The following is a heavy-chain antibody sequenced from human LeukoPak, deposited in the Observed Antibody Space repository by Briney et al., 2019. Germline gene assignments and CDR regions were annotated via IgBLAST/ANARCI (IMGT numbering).Heavy chain of an antibody. CDR3: ARVAYYEPIFDY. CDR2: INHSGST. D-gene: IGHD3-22*01. Sequence: SETLSLTCAVYGGSFSGYYWSWIRQPPGKGLEWIGEINHSGSTNYNPSLKSRVTISVDTSKNQFSLKLSSVTAADTAVYYCARVAYYEPIFDYWGQGTLVTVSS. V-gene: IGHV4-34*01. CDR1: GGSFSGYY. J-gene: IGHJ4*02.